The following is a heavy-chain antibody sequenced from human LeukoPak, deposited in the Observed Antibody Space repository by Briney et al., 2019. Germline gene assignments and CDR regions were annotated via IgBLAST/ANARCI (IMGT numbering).Heavy chain of an antibody. CDR3: ARDPSPFYSGSYLGFDP. J-gene: IGHJ5*02. Sequence: SETLSLTCTVSGGSISSSSYYWGWIRQPPGKGLEWIGYIYYNENTNYNPSLKSRVTISVDTSKNQFSLKLSSVTAADTAVYYCARDPSPFYSGSYLGFDPWGQGTLVTVSS. CDR2: IYYNENT. D-gene: IGHD1-26*01. CDR1: GGSISSSSYY. V-gene: IGHV4-61*01.